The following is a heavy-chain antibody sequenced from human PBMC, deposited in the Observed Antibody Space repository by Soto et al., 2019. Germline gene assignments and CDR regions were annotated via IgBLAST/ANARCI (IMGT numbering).Heavy chain of an antibody. CDR3: ARDYGDYQYYNWFDP. D-gene: IGHD4-17*01. Sequence: SETLSLTCAVYGGSFSGYYWSWIRQPPGKGLEWIGEINHSGSTNYNPSLKSRVTISVDTSKNQFSLKLSSVTAADTAEYYCARDYGDYQYYNWFDPWGQGTLVTVSS. CDR2: INHSGST. CDR1: GGSFSGYY. J-gene: IGHJ5*02. V-gene: IGHV4-34*01.